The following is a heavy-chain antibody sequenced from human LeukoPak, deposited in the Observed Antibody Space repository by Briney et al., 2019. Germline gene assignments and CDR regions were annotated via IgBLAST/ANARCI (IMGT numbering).Heavy chain of an antibody. J-gene: IGHJ4*02. D-gene: IGHD2/OR15-2a*01. CDR1: GFTFSDYW. CDR3: ASGYYSTSEGGNGY. CDR2: IGSDGSTT. Sequence: GGSLRLSRAASGFTFSDYWMHWVRQAPGKGLAWVSRIGSDGSTTNYADSVKGRFTISRDNAKNTLYLQMNSLRAEDTAVYYCASGYYSTSEGGNGYWGQGTLVTVSS. V-gene: IGHV3-74*01.